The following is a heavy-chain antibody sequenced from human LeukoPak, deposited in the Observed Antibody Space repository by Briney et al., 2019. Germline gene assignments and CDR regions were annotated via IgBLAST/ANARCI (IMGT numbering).Heavy chain of an antibody. CDR1: GFTFSDYY. CDR2: ISSSSTNI. V-gene: IGHV3-11*04. CDR3: ARDDTAVAGTELDY. J-gene: IGHJ4*02. D-gene: IGHD6-19*01. Sequence: GGSLRLSCAASGFTFSDYYMSWIRQAPGQGLEWVSYISSSSTNIYYTDSVKGRFTISRDNAKNSLYLQMNSLRAEDTAVYYCARDDTAVAGTELDYWGQGTLVTVSS.